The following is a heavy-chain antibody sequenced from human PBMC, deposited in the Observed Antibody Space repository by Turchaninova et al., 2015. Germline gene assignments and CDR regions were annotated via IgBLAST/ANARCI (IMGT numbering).Heavy chain of an antibody. CDR3: ATEAQDGTGNVMRVAY. CDR1: GYTFADNY. D-gene: IGHD5-24*01. J-gene: IGHJ4*02. V-gene: IGHV1-2*02. Sequence: QVQLVQSGAEVKKPGASVKVSCESSGYTFADNYLHWVRQAPGQGLVWMGGTNPKKGDTNNEQKFQGMVTMTRDTSSSQAYMELRRLTSSETAVYDGATEAQDGTGNVMRVAYWGQGTLVTVSS. CDR2: TNPKKGDT.